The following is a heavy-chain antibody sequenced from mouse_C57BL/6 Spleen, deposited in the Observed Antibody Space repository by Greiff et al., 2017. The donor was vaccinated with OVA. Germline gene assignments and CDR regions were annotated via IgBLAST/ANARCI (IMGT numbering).Heavy chain of an antibody. CDR2: IDPSDSET. J-gene: IGHJ2*01. V-gene: IGHV1-52*01. Sequence: QVQLQQPGAELVRPGSSVKLSCKASGYTFTSYWMHWVKQRPIQGLEWIGNIDPSDSETHYNPKFKDKATLTVAKSSSTAYMQISSLTSEYSAVYYCARRNYGLYFDYWGQGTTLTVSS. CDR1: GYTFTSYW. D-gene: IGHD1-2*01. CDR3: ARRNYGLYFDY.